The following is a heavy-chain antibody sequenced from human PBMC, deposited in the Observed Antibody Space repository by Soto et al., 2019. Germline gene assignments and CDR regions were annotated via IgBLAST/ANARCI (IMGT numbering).Heavy chain of an antibody. V-gene: IGHV3-23*01. CDR3: AKVLYGVVTYFAS. J-gene: IGHJ4*02. D-gene: IGHD3-3*01. CDR1: GFTFSSYG. Sequence: GGSLRLSCASSGFTFSSYGMTWVRRPPGKGLEWVSAISGSGAATYYADSVQGRFTISRDNSNNTLYLQMNSLRAEDTAVFSCAKVLYGVVTYFASWGQGTLVTVSS. CDR2: ISGSGAAT.